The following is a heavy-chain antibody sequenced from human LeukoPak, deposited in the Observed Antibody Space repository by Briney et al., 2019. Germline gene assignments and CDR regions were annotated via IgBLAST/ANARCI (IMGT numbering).Heavy chain of an antibody. Sequence: SETLSLTCTVSGVSISSGGYYWSWIRQPPGKGLEWIAFLSHSGSTNYNPSLKSRVTISGDMSQNQLSLTLSSVTAADTAVYSCARTPNGDYEYFDLWGRGTLVTLSS. CDR1: GVSISSGGYY. CDR3: ARTPNGDYEYFDL. V-gene: IGHV4-61*08. D-gene: IGHD4-17*01. CDR2: LSHSGST. J-gene: IGHJ2*01.